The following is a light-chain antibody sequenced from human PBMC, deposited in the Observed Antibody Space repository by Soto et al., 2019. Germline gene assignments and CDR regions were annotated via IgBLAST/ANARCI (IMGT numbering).Light chain of an antibody. J-gene: IGKJ5*01. Sequence: EIVLTQSPGTLSLSPGERATLSCRASQSVSSKLAWYQQKPGQAPRLLISGASSRATGIPDRFSGSGSGTDFTLTISRLEPEDFAVYYCQQRSNWPSITFGQGTRLEIK. CDR1: QSVSSK. CDR3: QQRSNWPSIT. V-gene: IGKV3D-20*02. CDR2: GAS.